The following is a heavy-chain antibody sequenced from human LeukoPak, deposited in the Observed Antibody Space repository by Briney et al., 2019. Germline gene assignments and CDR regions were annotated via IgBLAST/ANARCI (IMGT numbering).Heavy chain of an antibody. CDR3: AKGSAGGRPYYFDY. J-gene: IGHJ4*02. CDR1: GFTFSSYW. V-gene: IGHV3-23*05. Sequence: GGSLRLSCAASGFTFSSYWMSWVRQAPGKGLEWVSAIDSSGSYTWYDDSVKGRFTISRDKSKNTLYLQMNSLRAEDTAVYYCAKGSAGGRPYYFDYWGQGTLVPVSS. D-gene: IGHD6-13*01. CDR2: IDSSGSYT.